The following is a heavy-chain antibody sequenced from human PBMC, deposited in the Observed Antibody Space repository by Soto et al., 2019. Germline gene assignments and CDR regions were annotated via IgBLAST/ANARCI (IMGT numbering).Heavy chain of an antibody. CDR3: ARGSIVAAEYGMDV. J-gene: IGHJ6*02. V-gene: IGHV3-33*01. CDR1: GFSFSSYG. CDR2: IWHDGSKK. D-gene: IGHD6-13*01. Sequence: GGSLRLSCAASGFSFSSYGMHWVRQAPGKGLEWVAVIWHDGSKKYYADSVKGRLIISRDNSKNTLYVQINSLRAEDTAVYFCARGSIVAAEYGMDVWGQWTTVTVSS.